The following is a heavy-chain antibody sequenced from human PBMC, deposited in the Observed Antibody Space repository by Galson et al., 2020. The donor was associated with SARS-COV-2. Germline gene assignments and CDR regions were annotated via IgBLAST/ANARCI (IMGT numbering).Heavy chain of an antibody. Sequence: ASVKVSCKVSGYTLTELSMHWVRQAPGKGLEWMGGFDPEDGETIYAQKFQGRVTMTEDTSTDTAYMELSSLRSEDTAGDYCATSTAVAANYWVDPWGQGTLVTVSS. J-gene: IGHJ5*02. CDR1: GYTLTELS. CDR2: FDPEDGET. V-gene: IGHV1-24*01. D-gene: IGHD6-19*01. CDR3: ATSTAVAANYWVDP.